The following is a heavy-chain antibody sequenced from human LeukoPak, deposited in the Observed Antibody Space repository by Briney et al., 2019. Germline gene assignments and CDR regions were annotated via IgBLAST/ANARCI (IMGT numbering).Heavy chain of an antibody. J-gene: IGHJ4*02. CDR2: ISSSSSYI. Sequence: GGSLRLSCAASGFTFSSYSMNWVHQAPGKGLEWVSSISSSSSYIYYADSVKGRFTISRDNAKNSLYLQMNSLRAEDTAVYYCARGEVAFGGVKGYWGQGTLVTVSS. D-gene: IGHD3-16*01. CDR1: GFTFSSYS. CDR3: ARGEVAFGGVKGY. V-gene: IGHV3-21*01.